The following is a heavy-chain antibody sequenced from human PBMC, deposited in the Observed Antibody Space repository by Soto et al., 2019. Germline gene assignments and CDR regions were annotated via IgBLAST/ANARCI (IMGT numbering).Heavy chain of an antibody. CDR3: ARSPPMIVVVNYFDY. CDR2: INPSGGST. CDR1: GYTFTSYY. J-gene: IGHJ4*02. Sequence: RASVKVSCKASGYTFTSYYMHWVRQAPGQGLEWMGIINPSGGSTSYAQKFQGRVTMTRDTSTSTVYMELSSLRSEDTAVYYCARSPPMIVVVNYFDYWGQGTLVTVSS. V-gene: IGHV1-46*01. D-gene: IGHD3-22*01.